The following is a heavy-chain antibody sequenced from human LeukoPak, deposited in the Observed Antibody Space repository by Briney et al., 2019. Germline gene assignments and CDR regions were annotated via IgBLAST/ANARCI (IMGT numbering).Heavy chain of an antibody. D-gene: IGHD7-27*01. CDR2: IYYSGST. CDR3: ARTPTNWGGYYYYGMDV. CDR1: GGSISSGGYY. Sequence: SQTLSLTCTVSGGSISSGGYYWSWIRQHPGKGLEWIGYIYYSGSTNYNPSLKSRVTISVDTSKNQFSLKLSSVTAADTAVYYCARTPTNWGGYYYYGMDVWGQGTTVTVSS. J-gene: IGHJ6*02. V-gene: IGHV4-31*03.